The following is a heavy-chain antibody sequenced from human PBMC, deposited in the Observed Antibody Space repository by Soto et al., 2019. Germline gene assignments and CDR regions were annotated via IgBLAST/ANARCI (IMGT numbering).Heavy chain of an antibody. Sequence: GGSLRLSCAASGFTFSSYAMSWVRQAPGKGLEWVSAISGSGGSTYYADSVKGRFTISRDNSKNTLYLQMNSLRAEDTAVYYCAKDLLNVVVAATAELDAFDIWGQGTMVTVSS. CDR1: GFTFSSYA. D-gene: IGHD2-15*01. J-gene: IGHJ3*02. V-gene: IGHV3-23*01. CDR3: AKDLLNVVVAATAELDAFDI. CDR2: ISGSGGST.